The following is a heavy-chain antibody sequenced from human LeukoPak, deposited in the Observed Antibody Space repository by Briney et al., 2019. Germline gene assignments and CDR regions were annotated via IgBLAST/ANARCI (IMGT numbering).Heavy chain of an antibody. J-gene: IGHJ4*02. D-gene: IGHD4-11*01. CDR3: ASSYGNHYFDY. V-gene: IGHV3-21*01. CDR2: ISSSSSYI. Sequence: GALSLSCAASGFTFSSYSMNWVRQAPGKGLEWVSSISSSSSYIYYADSVKGRFTISRDNAKNSLYLQMNSLRAEDTAVYYCASSYGNHYFDYWGQGTLVTVSS. CDR1: GFTFSSYS.